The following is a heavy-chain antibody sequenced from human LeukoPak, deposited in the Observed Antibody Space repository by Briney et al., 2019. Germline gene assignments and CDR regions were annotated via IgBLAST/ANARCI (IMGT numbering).Heavy chain of an antibody. CDR3: TTEAYYYGSGSIDY. CDR1: GFTSSNAW. CDR2: IKSKTDGGTT. D-gene: IGHD3-10*01. V-gene: IGHV3-15*01. J-gene: IGHJ4*02. Sequence: GGSLRLSCAASGFTSSNAWMSWVRQAPGKGLEWVGRIKSKTDGGTTDYAAPVKGRFTISRDDSKNTLYLQMNSLKTEGTAVYYCTTEAYYYGSGSIDYWGQGTLVTVSS.